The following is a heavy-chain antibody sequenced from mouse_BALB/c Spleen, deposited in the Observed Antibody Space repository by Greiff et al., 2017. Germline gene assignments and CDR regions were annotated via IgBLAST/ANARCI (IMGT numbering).Heavy chain of an antibody. V-gene: IGHV2-9*02. CDR3: TAGGYYAMDY. CDR1: GFSLTSYG. CDR2: IWAGGST. J-gene: IGHJ4*01. Sequence: VQLQQSGPGLVAPSQSLSITCTVSGFSLTSYGVHWVRQPPGKGLEWLGVIWAGGSTNYNSALMSRLSISKDNSKSQVFLKMNSLQTDDTAMYYCTAGGYYAMDYWGQGTSVTVSS. D-gene: IGHD1-2*01.